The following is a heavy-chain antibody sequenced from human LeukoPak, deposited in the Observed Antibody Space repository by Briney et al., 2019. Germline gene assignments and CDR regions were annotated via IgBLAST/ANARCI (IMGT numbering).Heavy chain of an antibody. CDR2: IIPIFGTA. J-gene: IGHJ5*02. Sequence: GASVKVSCKASGGTFSSYAISWVRQAPGQGLEWMGGIIPIFGTANYAQKFQGRVTITADESTSTAYMGLSSLRSEDTAVYYCARGIAAAVPYNWFDPWGQGTLVTVSS. CDR3: ARGIAAAVPYNWFDP. D-gene: IGHD6-13*01. CDR1: GGTFSSYA. V-gene: IGHV1-69*13.